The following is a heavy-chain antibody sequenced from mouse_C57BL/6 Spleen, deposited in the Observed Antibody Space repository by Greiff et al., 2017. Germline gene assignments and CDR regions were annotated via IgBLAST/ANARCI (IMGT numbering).Heavy chain of an antibody. CDR1: GYTFTDYY. V-gene: IGHV1-76*01. D-gene: IGHD2-1*01. J-gene: IGHJ2*01. Sequence: QVQLQQSGAELVRPGASVKLSCKASGYTFTDYYINWVKQRPGQGLEWIARIYPGSGNTYYNEKFKGKATLTAEKSSSTAYMQLSSLTSEDSAVYFCAREYYGHYSYYFDYWGQGTTLTVSS. CDR3: AREYYGHYSYYFDY. CDR2: IYPGSGNT.